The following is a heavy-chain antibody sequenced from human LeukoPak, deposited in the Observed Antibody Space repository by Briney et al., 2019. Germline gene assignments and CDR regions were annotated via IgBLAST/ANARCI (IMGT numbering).Heavy chain of an antibody. CDR2: IWYDGSNK. Sequence: PGGSLRLSCAASGFTFSSYGMHWVRQAPGKGLEWVAVIWYDGSNKYYADSVKGRFTISRDNSKNTLYLQMSSLRAEDTAVYYCARGYYGSGRPIDYWGQGTLVTVSS. CDR3: ARGYYGSGRPIDY. D-gene: IGHD3-10*01. V-gene: IGHV3-33*01. CDR1: GFTFSSYG. J-gene: IGHJ4*02.